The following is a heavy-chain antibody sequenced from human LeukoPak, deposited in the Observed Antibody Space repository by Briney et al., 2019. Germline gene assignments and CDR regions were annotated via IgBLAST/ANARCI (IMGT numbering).Heavy chain of an antibody. CDR1: GFTVSSNY. Sequence: PGGSLRLSCAASGFTVSSNYMSWVRQAPGKGLEWVSVIYSGGSTYYAGSVKGRFTISRDNSKNTLYLQMNSLRAEDTAVYYCARSTVLPPYYYDSSGYSETDYWGQGTLVTVSS. D-gene: IGHD3-22*01. CDR2: IYSGGST. CDR3: ARSTVLPPYYYDSSGYSETDY. J-gene: IGHJ4*02. V-gene: IGHV3-66*01.